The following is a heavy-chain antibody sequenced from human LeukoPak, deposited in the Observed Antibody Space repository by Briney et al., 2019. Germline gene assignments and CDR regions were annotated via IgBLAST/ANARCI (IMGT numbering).Heavy chain of an antibody. D-gene: IGHD3-10*01. V-gene: IGHV4-59*08. CDR2: IYYSGST. Sequence: KASETLSLTCTVSGGSISSYYWSWIRQPPGKGLEWIGYIYYSGSTNYNPSLKSRVTISVDTSKNQFSLKLSSVTAADTAVYYCARPKPMVRGYHEINWFDPWGQGTLVTVSS. CDR3: ARPKPMVRGYHEINWFDP. J-gene: IGHJ5*02. CDR1: GGSISSYY.